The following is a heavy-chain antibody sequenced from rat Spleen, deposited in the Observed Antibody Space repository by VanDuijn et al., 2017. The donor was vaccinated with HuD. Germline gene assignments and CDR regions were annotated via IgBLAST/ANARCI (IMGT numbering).Heavy chain of an antibody. Sequence: EVQLVESGGGLVQPGRSLKLSCAASGFTFSNYGMHWIRQAPTKGLEWVATITTTGGNTYFRDSVKGRFTISRDNAKSTLYLQMNSLRSEDTATYYCTMGSHYHDVPYYYEYWGQGVMVTVSA. CDR1: GFTFSNYG. J-gene: IGHJ2*01. V-gene: IGHV5-19*01. D-gene: IGHD1-12*02. CDR2: ITTTGGNT. CDR3: TMGSHYHDVPYYYEY.